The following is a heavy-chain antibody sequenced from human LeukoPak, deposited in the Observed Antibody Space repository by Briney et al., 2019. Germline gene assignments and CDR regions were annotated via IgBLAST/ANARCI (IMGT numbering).Heavy chain of an antibody. CDR3: ARDLTGNVFDD. V-gene: IGHV3-74*01. Sequence: GGSLRLSCAASGFTFSSYSMNWVRQAPGKGLVWVSRVNSDGSSTNSADSVEGRFTISRDNAKNTLYLQMNSLRVEDTAVYYCARDLTGNVFDDWGQGTLVTVSS. CDR2: VNSDGSST. D-gene: IGHD7-27*01. J-gene: IGHJ4*02. CDR1: GFTFSSYS.